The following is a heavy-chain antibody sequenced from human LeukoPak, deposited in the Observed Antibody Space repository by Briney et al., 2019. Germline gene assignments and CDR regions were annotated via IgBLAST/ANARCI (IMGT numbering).Heavy chain of an antibody. J-gene: IGHJ4*02. CDR2: ISSSSSYI. CDR1: GFTFSSYA. Sequence: GGSLRLSCAASGFTFSSYAVSWVRQAPGKGLEWVSSISSSSSYITYADSVKGRFTISRDNAKNSLYLQMHSLRAEDTAVYYCARDSQAVGTDFDYWGQGTLVTVSS. D-gene: IGHD6-13*01. CDR3: ARDSQAVGTDFDY. V-gene: IGHV3-21*01.